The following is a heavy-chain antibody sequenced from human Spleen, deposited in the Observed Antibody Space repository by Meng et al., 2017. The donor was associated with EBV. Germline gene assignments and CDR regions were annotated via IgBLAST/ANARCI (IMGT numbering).Heavy chain of an antibody. J-gene: IGHJ6*02. V-gene: IGHV4-59*01. CDR2: IYYSGST. D-gene: IGHD4-17*01. CDR1: GGCISSYY. CDR3: AREGRGGDYLLLYYGMDV. Sequence: LHASGPGLVKPSDTLSLTCTVSGGCISSYYWSWIRQPPGKGLEWIGYIYYSGSTNYNPSLKSRVTISVDTSKNQFSLKLSSVTAADTAVYYCAREGRGGDYLLLYYGMDVWGQGTTVTVSS.